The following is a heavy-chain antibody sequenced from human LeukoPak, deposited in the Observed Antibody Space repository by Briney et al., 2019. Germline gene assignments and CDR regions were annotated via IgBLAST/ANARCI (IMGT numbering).Heavy chain of an antibody. J-gene: IGHJ4*02. CDR2: FNHSGST. CDR3: ARALGRYYDYVWGSYRYHYFDY. D-gene: IGHD3-16*02. V-gene: IGHV4-34*01. CDR1: GGSFSGYY. Sequence: SETLSLTCAVYGGSFSGYYWSWIRQPPGKGLEWIGEFNHSGSTNYNPSLKSRVTISVDTSKNQFSLKLSSVTAADTAVYYCARALGRYYDYVWGSYRYHYFDYWGQGTLVTVSS.